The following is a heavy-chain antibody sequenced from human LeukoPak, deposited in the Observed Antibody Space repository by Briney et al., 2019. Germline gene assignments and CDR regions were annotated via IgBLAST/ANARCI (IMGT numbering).Heavy chain of an antibody. J-gene: IGHJ4*02. Sequence: SVKVSCKASGFTFTSSAMQWVRQARGQRLEWIGWIVVGSGNTNYAQKFQERVTITRDKSISTAYLQWSSLKASDTAMYYCARQGRIVSSFRYFDYWGQGTLVTVSS. CDR3: ARQGRIVSSFRYFDY. D-gene: IGHD6-6*01. CDR1: GFTFTSSA. V-gene: IGHV1-58*02. CDR2: IVVGSGNT.